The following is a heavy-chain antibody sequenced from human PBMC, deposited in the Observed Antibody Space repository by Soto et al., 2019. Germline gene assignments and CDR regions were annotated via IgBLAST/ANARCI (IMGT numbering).Heavy chain of an antibody. D-gene: IGHD3-10*01. CDR1: GYTFTGYY. CDR3: ARGRGPQYYLYGMDV. J-gene: IGHJ6*02. CDR2: INPNSGGT. Sequence: GASVKVSCKASGYTFTGYYMHWVRQAPGQGLEWMGWINPNSGGTNYAQKFQGWVTMTRDTSISTAYMKLSRLRSDDTAVYYCARGRGPQYYLYGMDVWGQGTTVTVSS. V-gene: IGHV1-2*04.